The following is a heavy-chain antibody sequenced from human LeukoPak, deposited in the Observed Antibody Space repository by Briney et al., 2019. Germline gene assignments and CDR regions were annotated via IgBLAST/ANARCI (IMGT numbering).Heavy chain of an antibody. Sequence: GASVKVSCKASGGTFSNFGINWVRQAPGQGLEWMGWINPNSGGTNYAQKFQGRVTMTRDTSISTAYMELSRLRSDDTAVYYCARSDYVWGSYPTPDYWGQGTLVTVSS. CDR3: ARSDYVWGSYPTPDY. CDR1: GGTFSNFG. V-gene: IGHV1-2*02. J-gene: IGHJ4*02. CDR2: INPNSGGT. D-gene: IGHD3-16*02.